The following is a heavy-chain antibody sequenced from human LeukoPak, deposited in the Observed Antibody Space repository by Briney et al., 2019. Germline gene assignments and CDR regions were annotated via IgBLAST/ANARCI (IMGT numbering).Heavy chain of an antibody. J-gene: IGHJ4*02. CDR2: ISAYNGNT. D-gene: IGHD5-18*01. Sequence: ASVKVSCKASGYTFTSYGISWVRQAPGQALEWMGWISAYNGNTNYAQKLQGRVTMTTDTSTSTAYMELRSLRSDDTAVYYCARSVRGYSYGQFDYWGQGPLVPVSS. V-gene: IGHV1-18*01. CDR1: GYTFTSYG. CDR3: ARSVRGYSYGQFDY.